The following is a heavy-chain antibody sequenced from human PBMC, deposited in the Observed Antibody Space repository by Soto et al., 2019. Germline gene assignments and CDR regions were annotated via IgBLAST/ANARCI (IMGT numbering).Heavy chain of an antibody. CDR3: ARDMRDEYSSSYLVDY. CDR1: GFTFSDYY. CDR2: ISSSGSTI. Sequence: GGSLRLSCAASGFTFSDYYISWIRQAPGKGLEWVSYISSSGSTIHYADSVKGRFTISRDNAKNSLYLQMNSLRAEDTAVYYCARDMRDEYSSSYLVDYWGQGTLVTVYS. V-gene: IGHV3-11*01. D-gene: IGHD6-6*01. J-gene: IGHJ4*02.